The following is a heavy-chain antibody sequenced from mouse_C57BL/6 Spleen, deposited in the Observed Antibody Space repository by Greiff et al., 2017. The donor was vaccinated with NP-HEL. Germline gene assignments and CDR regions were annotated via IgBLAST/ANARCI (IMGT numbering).Heavy chain of an antibody. J-gene: IGHJ4*01. CDR3: ARSDFKGAMDY. V-gene: IGHV1-4*01. CDR1: GYTFTSYT. Sequence: VQLQESGAELARPGASVKMSCKASGYTFTSYTMHWVKQRPGQGLEWIGYINPSSGYTKYNQKFKDKATLTADKSSSTAYMQLSSLTSEDSAVYYCARSDFKGAMDYWGQGTSVTVSS. CDR2: INPSSGYT.